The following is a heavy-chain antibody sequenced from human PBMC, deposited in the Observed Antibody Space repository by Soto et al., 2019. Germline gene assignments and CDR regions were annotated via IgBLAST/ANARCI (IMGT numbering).Heavy chain of an antibody. Sequence: QVQLQESGPGLVKPSQTLSLTCTVSGGSISSGGYYWSWIRQHPGKGLEWIGYIYYSGSTYYNPSLKSRVTISVDTSKNQFPLKLSSVTAADTAVYYCARGIAAAGNYFDYWGQGTLVTVSS. V-gene: IGHV4-31*03. D-gene: IGHD6-13*01. CDR2: IYYSGST. CDR3: ARGIAAAGNYFDY. J-gene: IGHJ4*02. CDR1: GGSISSGGYY.